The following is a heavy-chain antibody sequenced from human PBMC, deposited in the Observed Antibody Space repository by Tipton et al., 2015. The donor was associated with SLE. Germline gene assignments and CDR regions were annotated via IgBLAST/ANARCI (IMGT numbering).Heavy chain of an antibody. CDR3: AKDTVRIAARPDDASDI. V-gene: IGHV3-11*05. CDR1: GFTFSDYY. J-gene: IGHJ3*02. CDR2: ISSSSSYI. D-gene: IGHD6-6*01. Sequence: SLRLSCAASGFTFSDYYMSWIRQAPGKGLEWVSYISSSSSYIYYADSVKGRFTISRDNSKNTLYLQMNSLRAEDTAVYYCAKDTVRIAARPDDASDIWGQGTMVTVSS.